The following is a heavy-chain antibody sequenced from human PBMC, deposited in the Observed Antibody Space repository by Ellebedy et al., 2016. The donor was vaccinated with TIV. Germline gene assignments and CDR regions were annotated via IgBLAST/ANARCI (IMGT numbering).Heavy chain of an antibody. CDR1: GGSIRNYY. Sequence: MPSETLSLTCTVSGGSIRNYYCTWIRQLQGKGLEWIGHMYYSGSSNYNPSLKSRVTMSIDTSKNQFSLKLSSVTAADTAVYYCAASESADSDYWGPGTLVTVSS. CDR2: MYYSGSS. D-gene: IGHD2-2*01. V-gene: IGHV4-59*01. CDR3: AASESADSDY. J-gene: IGHJ4*02.